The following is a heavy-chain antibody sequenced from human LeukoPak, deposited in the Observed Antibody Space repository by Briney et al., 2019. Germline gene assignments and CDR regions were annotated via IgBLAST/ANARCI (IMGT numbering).Heavy chain of an antibody. CDR2: IKKDGREK. J-gene: IGHJ4*02. V-gene: IGHV3-7*01. CDR1: GFIFNNCW. Sequence: GASMRLSWAAAGFIFNNCWMTWLRRAPGKGLEWVANIKKDGREKHYVDSVKGRFAISRDNARNSLFLQMNSLRADDTAVYYCVRDVSDENDSASRMHLDSWGQGTLVSVSS. CDR3: VRDVSDENDSASRMHLDS. D-gene: IGHD2-15*01.